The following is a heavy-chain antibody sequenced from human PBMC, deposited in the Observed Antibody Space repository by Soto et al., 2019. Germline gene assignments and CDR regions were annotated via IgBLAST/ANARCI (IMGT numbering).Heavy chain of an antibody. CDR3: VKTAGQWLAPYYFDY. CDR2: ISSNGGST. D-gene: IGHD6-19*01. Sequence: GGSLRPSCSASGFTFSSYAMHWVRQAPGKGLEYVSAISSNGGSTYYADSVKGRFTISRDNSKNTLYLQMSSLRAEDTAVYYCVKTAGQWLAPYYFDYWGQGTLVTVSS. CDR1: GFTFSSYA. J-gene: IGHJ4*02. V-gene: IGHV3-64D*08.